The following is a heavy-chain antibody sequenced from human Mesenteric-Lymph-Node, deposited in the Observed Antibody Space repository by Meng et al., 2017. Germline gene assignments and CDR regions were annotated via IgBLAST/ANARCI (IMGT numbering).Heavy chain of an antibody. CDR3: ARFSGSYYYYYYGMDV. J-gene: IGHJ6*02. CDR1: GGSFSGYY. V-gene: IGHV4-34*01. D-gene: IGHD1-26*01. Sequence: SETLSLTCAVYGGSFSGYYWSWIRQPPGKGLEWIGEINHSGSTDYNPSLKSRVTISVDTSKNQFSLKLSSVTAADTAVYYCARFSGSYYYYYYGMDVWGHGTTVTVSS. CDR2: INHSGST.